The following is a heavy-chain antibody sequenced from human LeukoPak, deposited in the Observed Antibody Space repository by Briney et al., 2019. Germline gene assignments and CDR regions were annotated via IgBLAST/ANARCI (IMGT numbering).Heavy chain of an antibody. CDR3: ARTSSSSLAFDI. V-gene: IGHV3-7*01. Sequence: GGSLRLSCAASGFIFSNYWMSWVRQAPGKGLEWVANIKQDGVEKYYVDSVKGRFTISRDNAKNSLYLQMNSLRAEDTAVFYCARTSSSSLAFDIWGQGTMVTVSS. CDR1: GFIFSNYW. J-gene: IGHJ3*02. CDR2: IKQDGVEK. D-gene: IGHD6-6*01.